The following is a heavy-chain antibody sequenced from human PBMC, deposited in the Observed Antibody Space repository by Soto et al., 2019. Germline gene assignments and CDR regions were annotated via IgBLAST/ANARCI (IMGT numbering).Heavy chain of an antibody. CDR1: GYTFTSYD. V-gene: IGHV1-8*01. CDR3: ARELRYFDWIPGP. Sequence: QVQLVQSGAEVMKPGASVKVSCKASGYTFTSYDINWVRQATGQGLEWMGWMNPNSGNTGYAQKFQGRVTMTRNTSISTAYMQLSSLRSEDTAVYYCARELRYFDWIPGPWGQGTLVTVSS. D-gene: IGHD3-9*01. J-gene: IGHJ5*02. CDR2: MNPNSGNT.